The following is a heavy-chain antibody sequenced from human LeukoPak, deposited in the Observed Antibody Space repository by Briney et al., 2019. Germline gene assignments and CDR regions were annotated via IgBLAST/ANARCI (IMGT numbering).Heavy chain of an antibody. CDR1: GFTVSSNY. CDR3: AKDSTSQWFGELPADY. CDR2: IYSGGST. D-gene: IGHD3-10*01. V-gene: IGHV3-53*05. J-gene: IGHJ4*02. Sequence: GGSLRLSCAASGFTVSSNYMSWVRQAPGKGLEWVSVIYSGGSTYYADSVKGRFTISRDNSKNTLYLQMNSLRAEDTAVYYCAKDSTSQWFGELPADYWGQGTLVTVSS.